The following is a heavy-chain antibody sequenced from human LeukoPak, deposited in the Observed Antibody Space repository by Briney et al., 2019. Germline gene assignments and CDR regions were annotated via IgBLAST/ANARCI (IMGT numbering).Heavy chain of an antibody. D-gene: IGHD6-19*01. V-gene: IGHV1-18*01. CDR2: ISAYNGNT. CDR3: ARAQGIHSSGWNDY. CDR1: GYTFTSYG. Sequence: GASVNVSCKASGYTFTSYGISWVRQAPGQGLEWMGWISAYNGNTNYAQKLQGRVTMTTDTSTSTAYMELRSLRSDDTAVYYCARAQGIHSSGWNDYWGQGTLVTVSS. J-gene: IGHJ4*02.